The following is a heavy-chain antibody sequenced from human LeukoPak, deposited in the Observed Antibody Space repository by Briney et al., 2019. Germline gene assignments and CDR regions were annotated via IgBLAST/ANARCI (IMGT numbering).Heavy chain of an antibody. CDR1: GGSISSYY. Sequence: SETLSVTCTVSGGSISSYYWSWIRQPPGKGLEWIGYIYYSGSTNYNPSLKSRVTISVDTSKNQFSLKLSSVTAADTAVYYCARCKLGSSWFLDHWGQGTLVTVSS. CDR3: ARCKLGSSWFLDH. D-gene: IGHD6-13*01. V-gene: IGHV4-59*01. J-gene: IGHJ4*02. CDR2: IYYSGST.